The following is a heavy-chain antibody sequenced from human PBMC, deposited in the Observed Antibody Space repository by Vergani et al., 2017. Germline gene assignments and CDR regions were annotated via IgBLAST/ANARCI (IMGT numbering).Heavy chain of an antibody. J-gene: IGHJ5*02. CDR1: GFTFDDYA. V-gene: IGHV3-9*01. D-gene: IGHD3-22*01. Sequence: EVQLVESGGGLVQPGRSLRLSCAASGFTFDDYAMHWVRQAPGKGLEWVSGISWNSGSIGYADSVKGRFTISRDNAKNSLYLQMNSLRAEDTAVYYCARDRGIYYDSSGYWTWGQGTLVTVSS. CDR2: ISWNSGSI. CDR3: ARDRGIYYDSSGYWT.